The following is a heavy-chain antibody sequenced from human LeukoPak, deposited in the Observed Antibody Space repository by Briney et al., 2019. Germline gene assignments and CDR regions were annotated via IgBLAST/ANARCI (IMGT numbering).Heavy chain of an antibody. J-gene: IGHJ4*02. CDR1: GGSISDSSYY. CDR2: IYYSGGT. V-gene: IGHV4-39*07. D-gene: IGHD2-2*01. CDR3: ARDSHSSNYAHFDY. Sequence: SETLSLTCTVSGGSISDSSYYWGWIRQSPGKGLEWFGSIYYSGGTYYNPSLKSRVTISVDTSKNQFSLKLSSATAADTAVYYCARDSHSSNYAHFDYWGQGTLVTVSS.